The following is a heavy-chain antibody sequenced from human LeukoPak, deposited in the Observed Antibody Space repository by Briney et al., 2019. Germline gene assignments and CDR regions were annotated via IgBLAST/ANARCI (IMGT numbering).Heavy chain of an antibody. J-gene: IGHJ4*02. D-gene: IGHD3-10*01. CDR1: GGSFSGYY. CDR2: INHSGST. V-gene: IGHV4-34*01. CDR3: ARFPVLLWFGEFDY. Sequence: SETLSLTCAVYGGSFSGYYWSWIRQPPGKGLEWIGEINHSGSTNYNPSLKSRVTISVDTSENQFSLKLSSVTAADTAVYYCARFPVLLWFGEFDYWGQGTLVTVSS.